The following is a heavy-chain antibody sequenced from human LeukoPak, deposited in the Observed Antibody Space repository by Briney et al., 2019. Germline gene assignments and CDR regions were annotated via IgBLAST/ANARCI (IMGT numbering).Heavy chain of an antibody. Sequence: GGSLRLSCAASGFTFSSNAMTWVRQAPGKGLECVSAITASGDSTYYADSVRGRFTISRANSKNTLFLQMNILRAEDTAVYFCAKAYGTNGYFQLPIDFWGQGTLVTVSP. D-gene: IGHD2-8*01. CDR2: ITASGDST. CDR1: GFTFSSNA. CDR3: AKAYGTNGYFQLPIDF. J-gene: IGHJ4*02. V-gene: IGHV3-23*01.